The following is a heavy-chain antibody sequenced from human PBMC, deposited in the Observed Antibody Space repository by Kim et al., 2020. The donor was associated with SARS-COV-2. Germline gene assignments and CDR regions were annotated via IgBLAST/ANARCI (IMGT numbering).Heavy chain of an antibody. V-gene: IGHV1-69*13. Sequence: SVKVSCKASGGTFSNHAISWVRQAPGQGLEWMGGIIPIFGSANYAQKFQDRVTITADESTSTAYMELRSLISEDTAVYFCARAAHIVLLPGATGFDYWGQGTLVTVSS. J-gene: IGHJ4*02. D-gene: IGHD2-15*01. CDR1: GGTFSNHA. CDR3: ARAAHIVLLPGATGFDY. CDR2: IIPIFGSA.